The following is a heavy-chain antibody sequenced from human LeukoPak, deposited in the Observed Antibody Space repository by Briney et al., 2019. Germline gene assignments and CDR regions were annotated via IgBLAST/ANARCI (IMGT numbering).Heavy chain of an antibody. D-gene: IGHD2-2*01. CDR2: INPNSGGT. Sequence: ASVKVSCKASGYTFTSYGISWVRQAPGQGLEWMGWINPNSGGTNYAQKFQGRVTMTRDTSISTAYMELSRLRSDDTAVYYCASGCSSTSCYEYYFDYWGQGTLVTVSS. V-gene: IGHV1-2*02. CDR1: GYTFTSYG. J-gene: IGHJ4*02. CDR3: ASGCSSTSCYEYYFDY.